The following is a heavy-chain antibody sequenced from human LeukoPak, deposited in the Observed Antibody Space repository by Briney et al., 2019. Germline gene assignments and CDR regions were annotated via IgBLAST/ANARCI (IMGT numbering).Heavy chain of an antibody. Sequence: ASVKISCKASGYTFHGYYIHWVQQAPGKGLEWMGRVDLEDGDTIYAEKFQGRVTITADTSTDTAFMDLSSLTSFDTAVYYCARGSRSFDWLRSYFDFWGQGTLVSVSP. CDR1: GYTFHGYY. V-gene: IGHV1-69-2*01. CDR3: ARGSRSFDWLRSYFDF. J-gene: IGHJ4*02. CDR2: VDLEDGDT. D-gene: IGHD3-9*01.